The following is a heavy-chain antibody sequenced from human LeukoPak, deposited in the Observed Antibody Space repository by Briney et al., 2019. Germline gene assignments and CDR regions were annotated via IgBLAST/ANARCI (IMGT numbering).Heavy chain of an antibody. J-gene: IGHJ4*02. CDR2: ISSSGSTI. D-gene: IGHD3-10*01. CDR1: GFTFSSYN. V-gene: IGHV3-48*04. CDR3: ASCLWFGELDFDY. Sequence: GGSLRLSCAASGFTFSSYNMNWVRQAPGKGLEWVSYISSSGSTIYYADSVKGRFTISRDNAKNSLYLQMNSLRAEDTAVYYCASCLWFGELDFDYWGQGTLVTVSS.